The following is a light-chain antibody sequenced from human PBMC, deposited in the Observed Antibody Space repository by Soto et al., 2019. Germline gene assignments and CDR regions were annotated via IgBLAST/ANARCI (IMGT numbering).Light chain of an antibody. Sequence: QSALTQPASVSGSPGQSITISCTGTSSDVGAFDYVSWYQQHPGKVPKLLIFDVSSRPSGVSRRFSGSKSANTASLTISGLHAEDDADYFCCSHTTTKSYVFGTGTKVTVL. V-gene: IGLV2-14*03. CDR2: DVS. CDR3: CSHTTTKSYV. CDR1: SSDVGAFDY. J-gene: IGLJ1*01.